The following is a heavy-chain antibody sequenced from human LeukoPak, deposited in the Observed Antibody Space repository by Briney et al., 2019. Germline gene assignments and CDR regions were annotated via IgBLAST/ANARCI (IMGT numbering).Heavy chain of an antibody. V-gene: IGHV3-23*01. CDR1: GFTFSSYA. J-gene: IGHJ6*02. CDR3: AKDKKDHASHIVVVTGRYGMDV. CDR2: ISGSGGST. Sequence: PGGSLRLSCAASGFTFSSYAMSWVRQAPGKGLEWVPAISGSGGSTYYADSVKGRFTISRDNSKNTLYLQMNSLRAEDTAVYYCAKDKKDHASHIVVVTGRYGMDVWGQGTTVTVSS. D-gene: IGHD2-21*02.